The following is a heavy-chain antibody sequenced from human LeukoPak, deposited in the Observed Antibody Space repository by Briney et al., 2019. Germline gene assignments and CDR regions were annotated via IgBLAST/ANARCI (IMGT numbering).Heavy chain of an antibody. D-gene: IGHD2-21*01. J-gene: IGHJ4*02. V-gene: IGHV3-30*03. CDR1: GFTFSSYG. CDR3: ARAISSRDRDYFDY. CDR2: ISYDGSNK. Sequence: GGSLRLSCAASGFTFSSYGMHWVRQAPGKGLEWVAVISYDGSNKYYADSVKGRFTISRDNSKNTLYLQMNSLRAEDTAVYYCARAISSRDRDYFDYWGQGTLVTVSS.